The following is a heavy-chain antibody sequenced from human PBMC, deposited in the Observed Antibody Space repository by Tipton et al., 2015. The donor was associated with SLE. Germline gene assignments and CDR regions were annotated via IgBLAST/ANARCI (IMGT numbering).Heavy chain of an antibody. J-gene: IGHJ4*02. CDR3: ARERYGDPNYFDY. D-gene: IGHD4-17*01. CDR2: IYYSGST. Sequence: GLVKPSETLSLTCTVSGGSISSGGYYWSWIRQHPGKGLEWIGYIYYSGSTYYNPSLKSRVTISVDTSKNQFSLKLSSVTAADTAVYYCARERYGDPNYFDYWGQGTLVTVSS. V-gene: IGHV4-31*03. CDR1: GGSISSGGYY.